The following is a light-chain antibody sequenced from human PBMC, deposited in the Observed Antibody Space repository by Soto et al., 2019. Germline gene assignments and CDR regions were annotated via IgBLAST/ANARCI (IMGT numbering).Light chain of an antibody. Sequence: QSALTQPASVSGSPGQSITISCTGTSSDVGGYNYVSWYQQHPGKAPKLMIYDVTNRPSGVSNRFSGSKSGNTASLTISGLQAEDEADYYCSSSTESSTLVVFGGGTKLTVL. CDR1: SSDVGGYNY. CDR2: DVT. V-gene: IGLV2-14*01. J-gene: IGLJ2*01. CDR3: SSSTESSTLVV.